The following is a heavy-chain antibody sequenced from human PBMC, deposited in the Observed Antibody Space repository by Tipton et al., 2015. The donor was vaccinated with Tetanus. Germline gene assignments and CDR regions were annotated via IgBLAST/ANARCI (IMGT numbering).Heavy chain of an antibody. J-gene: IGHJ4*02. V-gene: IGHV4-61*01. Sequence: TLSLTCTVSGGSVSSSTYYWSWVRQPPGKGPEWIAYISYSGDTNYNPSLKSRVTILIDTSKNQFSLMVKSVTAADTAVYYCARIPVGATLDSWGQGTLVTVSS. CDR2: ISYSGDT. CDR1: GGSVSSSTYY. D-gene: IGHD1-26*01. CDR3: ARIPVGATLDS.